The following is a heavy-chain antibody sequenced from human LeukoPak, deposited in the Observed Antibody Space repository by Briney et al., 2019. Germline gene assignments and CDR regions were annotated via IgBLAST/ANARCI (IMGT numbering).Heavy chain of an antibody. CDR2: INHSGST. CDR1: GGSFSGYY. D-gene: IGHD2-2*01. J-gene: IGHJ6*04. V-gene: IGHV4-34*01. Sequence: PSETLSLTCAVYGGSFSGYYWSWIRQPPGKGLEWIGEINHSGSTNYNPSLKSRVTISVDTSKNQFSLKLSSVTAADTAVYYCARLGYCSSTSCYSNGDVWGKGTTVTISS. CDR3: ARLGYCSSTSCYSNGDV.